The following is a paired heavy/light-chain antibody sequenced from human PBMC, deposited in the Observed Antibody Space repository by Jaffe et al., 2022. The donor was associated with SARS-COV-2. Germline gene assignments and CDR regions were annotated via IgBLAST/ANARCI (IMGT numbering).Light chain of an antibody. Sequence: QSALTQPRSVSGSPGQSVTISCTGTSSDVGAYNYVSWYQQHPGRAPKFIIYDVTKRPSGVPDRFSGSKSGNTASLTISGLQAEDEADYYCCSYAGTYNWLFGGGTKLTVL. CDR2: DVT. CDR1: SSDVGAYNY. CDR3: CSYAGTYNWL. J-gene: IGLJ2*01. V-gene: IGLV2-11*01.
Heavy chain of an antibody. D-gene: IGHD3-22*01. CDR3: ARYSGTSGYAAFEI. CDR1: GGSVSSSGYF. CDR2: IHYSGSP. Sequence: QLQLQESGPGLVKPSETLSLTCTVSGGSVSSSGYFWGWIRQPPGKGLEWVGSIHYSGSPYYSPPFESRVTISLDRSKMQFSLKLISVTAADTAVYYCARYSGTSGYAAFEIWGQGTMVTVSS. V-gene: IGHV4-39*01. J-gene: IGHJ3*02.